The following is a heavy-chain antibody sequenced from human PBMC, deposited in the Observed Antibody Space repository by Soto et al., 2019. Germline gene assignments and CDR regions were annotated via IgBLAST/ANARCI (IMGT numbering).Heavy chain of an antibody. CDR2: DNPSGGFV. J-gene: IGHJ6*01. CDR3: AVADILDYHYGLDV. D-gene: IGHD3-9*01. Sequence: VASVTAAWTPSGSAYSSYYVHWWRQAPDKGLEGMGIDNPSGGFVTHAPKFQDRVTMTRDTSTGTFYMELSSLRSDDTAVYYCAVADILDYHYGLDVWGQGTTVTVSS. V-gene: IGHV1-46*01. CDR1: GSAYSSYY.